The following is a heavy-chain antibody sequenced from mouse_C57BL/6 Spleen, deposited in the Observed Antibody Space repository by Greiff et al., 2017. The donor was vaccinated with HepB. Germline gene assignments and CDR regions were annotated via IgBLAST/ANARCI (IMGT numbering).Heavy chain of an antibody. V-gene: IGHV1-64*01. CDR3: VYYYGSSYVAY. D-gene: IGHD1-1*01. Sequence: QVQLKESGAELVKPGASVKLSCKASGYTFTSYWMHWVKQRPGQGLEWIGMIHPNSGSTNYNEKFKSKATLTVDKSSSTAYMQLSSLTSEDSAVYYCVYYYGSSYVAYWGQGTLVTVSA. J-gene: IGHJ3*01. CDR2: IHPNSGST. CDR1: GYTFTSYW.